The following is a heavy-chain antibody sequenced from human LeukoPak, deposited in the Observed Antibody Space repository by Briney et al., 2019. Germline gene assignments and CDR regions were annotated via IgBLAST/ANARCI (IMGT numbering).Heavy chain of an antibody. D-gene: IGHD3-3*01. Sequence: SETLSLTCTVSGGSISSSSYYWGWIRQPPGKGLERIGSIYYSGSTYYNPSLKSRVTISVDTSKNQFSLKLSSVTAADTAVYYCASQVPGDFWSGYYYYYYYMDVWGKGTTVTVSS. CDR1: GGSISSSSYY. J-gene: IGHJ6*03. V-gene: IGHV4-39*07. CDR2: IYYSGST. CDR3: ASQVPGDFWSGYYYYYYYMDV.